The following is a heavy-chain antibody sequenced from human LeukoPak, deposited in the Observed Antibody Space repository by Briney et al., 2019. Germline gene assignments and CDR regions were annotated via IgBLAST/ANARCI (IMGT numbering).Heavy chain of an antibody. CDR2: IYYSGST. CDR3: ARVGSIAAAGTPDS. J-gene: IGHJ4*02. CDR1: GGSISSYY. D-gene: IGHD6-13*01. Sequence: SETLSLTCTVSGGSISSYYWSWIRQPPGKELEWIGYIYYSGSTNYNPSLKSRVTISVDTSKNQFSLKLSSVTAADTAVYYCARVGSIAAAGTPDSWGQGALVTVSS. V-gene: IGHV4-59*01.